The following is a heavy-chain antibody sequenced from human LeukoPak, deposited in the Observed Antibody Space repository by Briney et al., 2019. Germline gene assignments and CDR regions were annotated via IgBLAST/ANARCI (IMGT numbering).Heavy chain of an antibody. CDR3: ARGGYCTNGVCYGWFDP. J-gene: IGHJ5*02. D-gene: IGHD2-8*01. CDR1: GFTFSSYW. V-gene: IGHV3-7*01. Sequence: GGSLRLSCAASGFTFSSYWMSWVRQAPGKGLEWVANIKQDGSEKYYVDSVKGRFTISRDNAKNSLYLQMNSLRAEDTAVYHCARGGYCTNGVCYGWFDPWGQGTLVTVSS. CDR2: IKQDGSEK.